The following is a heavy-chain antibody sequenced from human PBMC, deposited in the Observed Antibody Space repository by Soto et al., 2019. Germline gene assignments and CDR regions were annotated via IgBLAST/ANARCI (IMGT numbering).Heavy chain of an antibody. J-gene: IGHJ4*02. CDR3: AHSLGYCISTSCHHGISY. V-gene: IGHV2-5*02. CDR2: IYWDDDK. D-gene: IGHD2-2*01. Sequence: SGPTLVNPTQTLTLTCTFSGFSLSTSGVGVGWIRQPPGKALEWLALIYWDDDKRYSPSLKSRLTITKDTSKNQVVLTMTNMDPVDTATYYCAHSLGYCISTSCHHGISYWGQGTLVTVSS. CDR1: GFSLSTSGVG.